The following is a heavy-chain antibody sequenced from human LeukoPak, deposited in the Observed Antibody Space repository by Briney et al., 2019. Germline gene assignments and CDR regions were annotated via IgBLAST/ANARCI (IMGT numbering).Heavy chain of an antibody. V-gene: IGHV1-46*01. J-gene: IGHJ3*02. CDR2: INPSGGST. Sequence: ASVKVSCKASGYTFTSYYMHWVRQAPGQGLEWMGIINPSGGSTSYAQKFQGRVTMTRDTSTSTVYMELSSLRSEDTAVYYCARTTVTKRRVPEAFDIWGQGTMVTVSS. CDR1: GYTFTSYY. D-gene: IGHD4-17*01. CDR3: ARTTVTKRRVPEAFDI.